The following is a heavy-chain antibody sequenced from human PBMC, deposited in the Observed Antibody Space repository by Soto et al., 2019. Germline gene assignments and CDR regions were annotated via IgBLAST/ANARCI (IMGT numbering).Heavy chain of an antibody. V-gene: IGHV4-30-4*01. CDR3: ARDFRYSGYDHWYFDL. J-gene: IGHJ2*01. D-gene: IGHD5-12*01. Sequence: SETLSLTCTVSGGSISSGDYYWSWIRQPPGKGLEWIGYIYYSGSTYYNPSLKSRVTISVDTSKNQFSLKLSSVTAADTAVYYCARDFRYSGYDHWYFDLWGRGTLVTVSS. CDR1: GGSISSGDYY. CDR2: IYYSGST.